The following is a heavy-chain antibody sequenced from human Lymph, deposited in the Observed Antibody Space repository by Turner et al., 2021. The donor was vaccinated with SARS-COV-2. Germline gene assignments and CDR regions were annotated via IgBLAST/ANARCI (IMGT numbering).Heavy chain of an antibody. V-gene: IGHV3-30*04. CDR1: GFTFSTYA. CDR2: ISYDGSNK. Sequence: QVQLVESGGGVVQPGRSMRLSCAASGFTFSTYAIYWVRQAPGKWLGWVAVISYDGSNKYYADSLKGRCTISRDNSKNTLYLQMNSLRAEDTAVYYCARYASGVYFYYCMDVWGQGTTVTVSS. CDR3: ARYASGVYFYYCMDV. J-gene: IGHJ6*02. D-gene: IGHD3-10*01.